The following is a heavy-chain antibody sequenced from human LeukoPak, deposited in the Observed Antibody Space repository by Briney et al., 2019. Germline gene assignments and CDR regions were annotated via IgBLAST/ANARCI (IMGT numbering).Heavy chain of an antibody. V-gene: IGHV4-39*07. CDR1: GFTFSSYS. CDR2: IYYSGST. D-gene: IGHD6-19*01. Sequence: GSLRLSCAASGFTFSSYSMNWARQPPGKGLEWIGSIYYSGSTYYNPSLKSRVTISVDTSKNQFSLKLSSVTAADTAVYYCAREAYSGWEPYYYYYMDVWGKGTTVTVSS. J-gene: IGHJ6*03. CDR3: AREAYSGWEPYYYYYMDV.